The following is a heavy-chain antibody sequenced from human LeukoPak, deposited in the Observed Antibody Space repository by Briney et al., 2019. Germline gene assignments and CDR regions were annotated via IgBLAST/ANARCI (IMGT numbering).Heavy chain of an antibody. Sequence: PGASVKVSCKASGYTLTSYAMNWVRQAPGQGLEWMGWINTNTGNPTYAQGFTGRFVFSLDTSVSTAYLQISSLKAEDTAVYYCARVLYGGSSWPEDAFDIWGQGTMVTVSS. CDR1: GYTLTSYA. D-gene: IGHD6-13*01. CDR2: INTNTGNP. CDR3: ARVLYGGSSWPEDAFDI. J-gene: IGHJ3*02. V-gene: IGHV7-4-1*02.